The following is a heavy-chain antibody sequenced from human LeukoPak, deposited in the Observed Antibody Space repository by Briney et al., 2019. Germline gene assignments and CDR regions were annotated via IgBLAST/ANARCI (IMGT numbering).Heavy chain of an antibody. CDR3: ARRTSGRYSYDDY. CDR1: GGSISSYY. V-gene: IGHV4-59*01. J-gene: IGHJ4*02. D-gene: IGHD5-18*01. CDR2: IYYIGST. Sequence: SETLSLTCTVSGGSISSYYWSWIRQVPGKGLEWIAYIYYIGSTDYNPSLKSRVTISVDTSKNQFSLKLSSVTAADTAVYYCARRTSGRYSYDDYWGQGTLVTVSS.